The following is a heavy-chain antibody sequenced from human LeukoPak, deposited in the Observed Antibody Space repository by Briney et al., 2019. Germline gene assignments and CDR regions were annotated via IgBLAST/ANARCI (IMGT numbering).Heavy chain of an antibody. CDR2: INIDGSII. D-gene: IGHD2-8*01. V-gene: IGHV3-74*01. CDR1: GFAFSSYW. Sequence: PGGSLRLSCSASGFAFSSYWMHWVRQVPGKGLVLVSRINIDGSIITYADSVKGRFTISRDNAKDTLYVQMNSLRAEDTAVYYCARELRDYWYFDLWGRGTLVTVSS. CDR3: ARELRDYWYFDL. J-gene: IGHJ2*01.